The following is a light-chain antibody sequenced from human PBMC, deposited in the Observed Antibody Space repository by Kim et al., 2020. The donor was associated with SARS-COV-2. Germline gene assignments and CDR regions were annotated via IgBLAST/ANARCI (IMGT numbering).Light chain of an antibody. J-gene: IGKJ2*01. CDR1: RSVSSS. V-gene: IGKV3-15*01. CDR3: QQYYNWPPYT. CDR2: GAS. Sequence: EIVMTQSPATLSVSPGERATLSCRASRSVSSSLAWYQQKPGQAPRLLIFGASTRATGIPARFSGSGSGTEFTLTISSLQSEDFAVYYCQQYYNWPPYTFGQGTKLEI.